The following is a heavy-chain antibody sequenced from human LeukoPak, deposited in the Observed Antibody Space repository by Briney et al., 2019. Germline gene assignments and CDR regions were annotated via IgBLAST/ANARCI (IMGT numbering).Heavy chain of an antibody. CDR2: IGSSGSTI. V-gene: IGHV3-48*03. Sequence: GGSLRLSCAASGFTFTTSAMNWVRHAPGKGLEWVSYIGSSGSTIYYADSVKGRFTISRDNAKKSLYLQMNSLRAEDTAVYYCARERGGTTATTDYYNYGMDVWGQGTTVTVSS. CDR1: GFTFTTSA. J-gene: IGHJ6*02. CDR3: ARERGGTTATTDYYNYGMDV. D-gene: IGHD4-11*01.